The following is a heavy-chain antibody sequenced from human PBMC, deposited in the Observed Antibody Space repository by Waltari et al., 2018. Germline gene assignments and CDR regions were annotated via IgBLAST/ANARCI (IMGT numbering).Heavy chain of an antibody. Sequence: EVQLVQSGAEVKNPGESLKISCKGSGYDFGTYWVGWVRQMPGKGLDGMGIIETAESDTRYSAAFKGTATNSADKAFNTAYLQGSSLKASDTAMDYWARGAVEGHCRSTRCFAGGMDVWGQGTAVTVSS. CDR1: GYDFGTYW. V-gene: IGHV5-51*03. J-gene: IGHJ6*02. CDR2: IETAESDT. CDR3: ARGAVEGHCRSTRCFAGGMDV. D-gene: IGHD2-2*01.